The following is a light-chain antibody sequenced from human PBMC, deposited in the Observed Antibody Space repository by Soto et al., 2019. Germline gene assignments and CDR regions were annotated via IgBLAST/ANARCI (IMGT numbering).Light chain of an antibody. CDR1: QSVSSAY. CDR2: AAS. Sequence: EILLTQSPGTLSLSPGERATLSCRASQSVSSAYLAWYQHKPGQPPKLLIYAASSRFTGIPDRFSGSGSGTDFTLTISRLEPEDCAVYYCQQYGSSSTWTFGPGTKVEIK. CDR3: QQYGSSSTWT. V-gene: IGKV3-20*01. J-gene: IGKJ1*01.